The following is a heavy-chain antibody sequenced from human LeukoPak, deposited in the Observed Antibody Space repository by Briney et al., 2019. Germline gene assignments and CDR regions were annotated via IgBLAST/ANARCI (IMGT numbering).Heavy chain of an antibody. J-gene: IGHJ4*02. D-gene: IGHD5-18*01. V-gene: IGHV3-23*01. Sequence: GGSLRLSCAASGFTFSSYAMRWVRQAPGKGLEWVSAISGSGGSTYYADSVKGRFTISRDNSKNTLYLQMNSLRAEDTAVYYCASPGYSYGYSDYWGQGTLVTVSS. CDR2: ISGSGGST. CDR1: GFTFSSYA. CDR3: ASPGYSYGYSDY.